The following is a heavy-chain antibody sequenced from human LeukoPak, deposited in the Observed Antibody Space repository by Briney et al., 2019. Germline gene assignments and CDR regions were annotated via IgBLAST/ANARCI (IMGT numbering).Heavy chain of an antibody. J-gene: IGHJ6*02. CDR1: GGSISSSSYY. CDR3: ARSIVVVPAAMSVYYYYYGMDV. CDR2: IYYSGST. Sequence: SETLSLTCTASGGSISSSSYYWGWIRQPPGKGLEWIGSIYYSGSTYYNPSLKSRVTISVDTSKNQFSLKLSSVTAADAAVYYCARSIVVVPAAMSVYYYYYGMDVWGQGTTVTVSS. V-gene: IGHV4-39*01. D-gene: IGHD2-2*01.